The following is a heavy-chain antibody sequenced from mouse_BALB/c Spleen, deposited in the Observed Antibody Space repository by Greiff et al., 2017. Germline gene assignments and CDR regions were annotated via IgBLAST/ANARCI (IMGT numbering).Heavy chain of an antibody. CDR3: ARSDGYYWFAY. J-gene: IGHJ3*01. Sequence: QVHVKQSGAELVRPGTSVKVSCKASGYAFTNYLIEWVKQRPGQGLEWIGVINPGSGGTNYNEKFKGKATLTADKSSSTAYMQLSSLTSDDSAVYFCARSDGYYWFAYWGQGTLVTVSA. CDR1: GYAFTNYL. CDR2: INPGSGGT. D-gene: IGHD2-3*01. V-gene: IGHV1-54*03.